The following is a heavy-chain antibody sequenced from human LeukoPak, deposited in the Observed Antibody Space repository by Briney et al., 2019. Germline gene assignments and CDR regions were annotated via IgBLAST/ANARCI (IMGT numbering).Heavy chain of an antibody. V-gene: IGHV4-34*01. J-gene: IGHJ5*02. D-gene: IGHD3-16*02. CDR3: ARGVARYYDYVWGSYRKNWFDP. CDR2: INHSGST. CDR1: GGSFSGYY. Sequence: SETLSLTCAVYGGSFSGYYWSWIRQPPGKGLEWIGEINHSGSTNYSPSLKSRVTISVDTSKNQFSLKLSSVTAADTAVYYCARGVARYYDYVWGSYRKNWFDPWGQGTLVTVSS.